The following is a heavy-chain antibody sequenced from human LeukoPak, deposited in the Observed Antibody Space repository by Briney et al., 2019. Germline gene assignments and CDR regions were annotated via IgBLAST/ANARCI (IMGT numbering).Heavy chain of an antibody. D-gene: IGHD5-24*01. Sequence: ASVKVSCKASGYTFAGYYMHWVRQAPGQGLEWMGWINPNSGGTNYAQKFQGRVTMTRDTSISTAYMELSRLRSDDTAVYYCARVEMATINASYSRFDYWGQGTLVTVSS. V-gene: IGHV1-2*02. CDR1: GYTFAGYY. J-gene: IGHJ4*02. CDR2: INPNSGGT. CDR3: ARVEMATINASYSRFDY.